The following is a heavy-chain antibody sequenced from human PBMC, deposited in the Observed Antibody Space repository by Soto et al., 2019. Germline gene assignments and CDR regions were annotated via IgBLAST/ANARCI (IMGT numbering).Heavy chain of an antibody. CDR2: ISHTGST. J-gene: IGHJ5*02. D-gene: IGHD3-16*01. CDR1: GGSISSGNSYS. CDR3: ARAVAPYLGTLFEP. V-gene: IGHV4-30-2*01. Sequence: SETLSLTCAVSGGSISSGNSYSWSWIRQPPGKGLEWIGSISHTGSTSYNPSLKGRVTMSVDKSKNQFSLKLSSVTAADMAVYYCARAVAPYLGTLFEPWGQGTLVTVSS.